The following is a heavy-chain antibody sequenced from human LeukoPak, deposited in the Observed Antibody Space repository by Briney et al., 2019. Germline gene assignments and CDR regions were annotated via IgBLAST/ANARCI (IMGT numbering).Heavy chain of an antibody. CDR2: IYAGDSDT. V-gene: IGHV5-51*01. CDR1: GYTFSHYY. D-gene: IGHD6-19*01. Sequence: GESLKISCEASGYTFSHYYIAWLRHVPGKGLEWMGIIYAGDSDTKYSPSFQGQVTISADKSIATLYPQWSSLKASDSGTYYCARQGITGWLEFNYWGQGTLVTVSS. CDR3: ARQGITGWLEFNY. J-gene: IGHJ4*02.